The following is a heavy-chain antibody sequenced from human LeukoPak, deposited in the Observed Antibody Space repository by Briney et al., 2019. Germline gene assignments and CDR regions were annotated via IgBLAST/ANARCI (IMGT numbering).Heavy chain of an antibody. CDR2: IYYSGST. D-gene: IGHD4-17*01. Sequence: SETLSLTCTVSGGSISSYYWSWIRQPPGKGLEWIGYIYYSGSTNYNPSLKSRVTISVDTSKNQFSLKLSSVTAADTAVYYCARRDYLNWCDPWGQGTLVTVSS. V-gene: IGHV4-59*01. CDR1: GGSISSYY. J-gene: IGHJ5*02. CDR3: ARRDYLNWCDP.